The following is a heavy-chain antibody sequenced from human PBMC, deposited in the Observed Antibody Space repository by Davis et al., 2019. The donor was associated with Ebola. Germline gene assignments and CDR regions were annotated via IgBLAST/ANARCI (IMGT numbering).Heavy chain of an antibody. CDR2: IIPIFGTA. V-gene: IGHV1-69*13. CDR1: GGTFSSYA. CDR3: ARARGITMVRGVILGIYYFDY. D-gene: IGHD3-10*01. Sequence: AASVKVSCKASGGTFSSYAISRVRQAPGQGLEWMGGIIPIFGTANYAQKFQGRVTITADESTSTAYVELSSLRSEDTAVYYCARARGITMVRGVILGIYYFDYWGQGTLVTVSS. J-gene: IGHJ4*02.